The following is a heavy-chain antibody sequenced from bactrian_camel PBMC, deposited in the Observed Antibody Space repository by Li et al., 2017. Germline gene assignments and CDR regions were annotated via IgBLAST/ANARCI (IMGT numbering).Heavy chain of an antibody. CDR1: GYIDRGNY. CDR2: IAQGRGSA. V-gene: IGHV3S53*01. Sequence: HVQLVESGGGSVQAGGSLRLSCVASGYIDRGNYLGWFRLAPGKQREGIATIAQGRGSAVYADSVRGRFTISRDNAKNTVYLQMDSLKPEDTAMYYCAAMTPETVAPDRVPGFGFLEGRGAQVTVS. D-gene: IGHD5*01. J-gene: IGHJ4*01.